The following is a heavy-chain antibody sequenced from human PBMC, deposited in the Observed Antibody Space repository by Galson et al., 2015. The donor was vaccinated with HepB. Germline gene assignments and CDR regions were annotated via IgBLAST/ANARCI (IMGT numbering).Heavy chain of an antibody. CDR3: GTSTSASSSFYYIDV. V-gene: IGHV4-31*03. D-gene: IGHD6-6*01. J-gene: IGHJ6*03. CDR1: GASLSRGGTHWNQYY. Sequence: TLSLTCTISGASLSRGGTHWNQYYWSWIRQRPGTGLEWIGYIYYVGFYNSTNYNSSLESRVSMSADMSEDQFFLKLTSVTAADTAVYYCGTSTSASSSFYYIDVWGRGTAVAVSS. CDR2: IYYVGFYNST.